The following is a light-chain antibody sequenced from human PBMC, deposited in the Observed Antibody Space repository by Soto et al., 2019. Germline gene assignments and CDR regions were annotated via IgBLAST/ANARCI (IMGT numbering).Light chain of an antibody. Sequence: EIVMTQSPATLSVSPGERATLSCRASQSVSSKLAWYQQKPGQAPRVLIYGAFTRATGNRARFSGSGSGTEFTLTISSLQSEDFAVYFCQHYNGWPPTWTFGQGTRVEIK. J-gene: IGKJ1*01. V-gene: IGKV3-15*01. CDR1: QSVSSK. CDR3: QHYNGWPPTWT. CDR2: GAF.